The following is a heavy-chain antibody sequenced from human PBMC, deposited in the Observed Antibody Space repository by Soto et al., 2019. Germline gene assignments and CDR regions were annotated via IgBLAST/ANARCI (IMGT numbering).Heavy chain of an antibody. CDR3: ARVGAAAGRDYYYGMDV. J-gene: IGHJ6*02. V-gene: IGHV1-2*04. CDR1: GYTFTGYY. D-gene: IGHD6-13*01. CDR2: INPNSGDT. Sequence: ASVKVSCKASGYTFTGYYMHWVRQAPGQGLEWMGWINPNSGDTNYAQKFQGWVTMTRDTSISTAYMELSRLRSDDTAVYYCARVGAAAGRDYYYGMDVWGQGTTVTVSS.